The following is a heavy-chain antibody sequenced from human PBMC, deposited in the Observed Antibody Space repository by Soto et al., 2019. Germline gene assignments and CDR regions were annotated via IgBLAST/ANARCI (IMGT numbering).Heavy chain of an antibody. CDR2: IGIGSSTT. J-gene: IGHJ3*01. V-gene: IGHV3-48*01. D-gene: IGHD3-22*01. Sequence: EVDLVESGGGLVQSGGSLRLSCPASGFTFRNYGMNWVRQAPGKGLEWVSYIGIGSSTTYYADSVKGRFTISRDNAKNSLYLQMNSLRAEDTAVYYCARDQLYYNDISGRPLNAFDVWGQGTMVTVSS. CDR3: ARDQLYYNDISGRPLNAFDV. CDR1: GFTFRNYG.